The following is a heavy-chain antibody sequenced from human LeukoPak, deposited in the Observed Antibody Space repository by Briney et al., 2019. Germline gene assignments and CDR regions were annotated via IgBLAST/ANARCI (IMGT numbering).Heavy chain of an antibody. J-gene: IGHJ4*02. Sequence: SETLSLTCTVSGGSISSYYWSWIRQPPGKGLEWIGYIYYSGSTNYNPSLKSRVTISVDTSKNQFSLKLSSVTAADTAVYYYASTPLSDYYGSGSYLDYWGQGTLVTVSS. CDR2: IYYSGST. CDR1: GGSISSYY. CDR3: ASTPLSDYYGSGSYLDY. D-gene: IGHD3-10*01. V-gene: IGHV4-59*01.